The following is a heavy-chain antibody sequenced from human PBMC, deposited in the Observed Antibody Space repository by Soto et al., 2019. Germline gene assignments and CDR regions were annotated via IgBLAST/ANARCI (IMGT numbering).Heavy chain of an antibody. D-gene: IGHD6-6*01. CDR3: ARWIAALRDAFDI. J-gene: IGHJ3*02. CDR1: GFTFSSYG. Sequence: GSLRLSCAASGFTFSSYGMHWVRQAPGKGLEWVAVIWYDGSNKYYADSVKGRFTISRDNSKNTLYLQMNSLRAEDTAVYYCARWIAALRDAFDIWGQGTMVTVSS. V-gene: IGHV3-33*01. CDR2: IWYDGSNK.